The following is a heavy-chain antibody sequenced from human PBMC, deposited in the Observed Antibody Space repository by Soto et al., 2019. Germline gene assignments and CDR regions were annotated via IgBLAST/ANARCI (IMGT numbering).Heavy chain of an antibody. V-gene: IGHV1-46*01. J-gene: IGHJ4*02. Sequence: QAHLVQSGAEVREPGASVKVSCRTSGYTFINYYIHWVRQAPGHGLEWMGIINPMSGATNYAQKFQGRITLTMDTSTTTVYMEVSSLTSEDTAVYYCARDLAAGDLWGQGTLVTVSS. CDR2: INPMSGAT. CDR1: GYTFINYY. D-gene: IGHD2-21*01. CDR3: ARDLAAGDL.